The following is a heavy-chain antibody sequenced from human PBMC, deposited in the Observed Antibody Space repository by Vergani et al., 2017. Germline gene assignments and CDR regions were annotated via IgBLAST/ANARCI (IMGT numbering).Heavy chain of an antibody. CDR3: ARDSIYGLFDY. D-gene: IGHD3-10*01. CDR1: GGSISSYY. CDR2: IYTSGST. Sequence: QVQLQESGPGLVKPSETLSLTCTVSGGSISSYYWSCIRQPPGKGLEWIGYIYTSGSTNYNPSLKSRVTISVDTSKNQFSLKLSSVTAADTAVYYCARDSIYGLFDYWGQGTLVTVSS. V-gene: IGHV4-4*09. J-gene: IGHJ4*02.